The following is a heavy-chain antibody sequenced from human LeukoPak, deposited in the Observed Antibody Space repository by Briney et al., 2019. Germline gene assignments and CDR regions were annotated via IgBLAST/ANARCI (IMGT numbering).Heavy chain of an antibody. Sequence: PGASVKVSYKASGYTFTGYYMHWVRQAPGQGLEWMGWINPNSGGTNYAQKFQGRVTMTRDTSISTAYMELSRLRSDDTAVYYCAREGDIVLMSAFDIWGQGTMVTVSS. CDR3: AREGDIVLMSAFDI. J-gene: IGHJ3*02. CDR1: GYTFTGYY. V-gene: IGHV1-2*02. D-gene: IGHD2-8*01. CDR2: INPNSGGT.